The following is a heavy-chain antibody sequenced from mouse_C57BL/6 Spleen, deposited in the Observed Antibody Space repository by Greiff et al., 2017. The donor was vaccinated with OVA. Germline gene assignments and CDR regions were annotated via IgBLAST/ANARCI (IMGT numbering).Heavy chain of an antibody. V-gene: IGHV14-4*01. Sequence: VQLTESGHYLVRPGASVKLSCTASGFNIKDDYMHWVKQRPEQGLEWIGWIDPENGDTEYASKFQGKATITADTSSNTAYLQLSSLTSEDTAVYYCTIGSPYYWGQGTTLTVSS. J-gene: IGHJ2*01. D-gene: IGHD1-1*02. CDR2: IDPENGDT. CDR3: TIGSPYY. CDR1: GFNIKDDY.